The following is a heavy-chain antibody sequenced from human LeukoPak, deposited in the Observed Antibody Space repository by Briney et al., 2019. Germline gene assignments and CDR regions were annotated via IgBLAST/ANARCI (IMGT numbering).Heavy chain of an antibody. Sequence: GGSLRLSCAASEFTFSSHAMHWVRQAPGKGLEWVAIISYDGSKKYYADSVTGRFAISRDNSKTTLYLQMNSLRTEDTALYYCARDPGHWFDPWGQGTLVTVSS. J-gene: IGHJ5*02. CDR3: ARDPGHWFDP. CDR1: EFTFSSHA. V-gene: IGHV3-30*09. CDR2: ISYDGSKK.